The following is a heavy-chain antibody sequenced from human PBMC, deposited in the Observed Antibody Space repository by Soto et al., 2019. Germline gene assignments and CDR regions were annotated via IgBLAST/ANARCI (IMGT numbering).Heavy chain of an antibody. J-gene: IGHJ3*02. Sequence: SETLSLTCTVSGGSISSSSYYWGWIRQPPGKGLEWIGSIYYSGSTYYNPSLKSRVTISVDTSKNQFSLKLSSVTAADTAVYYCARCYYDSSPGNVGDALDIWGQGTMVTVSS. CDR1: GGSISSSSYY. D-gene: IGHD3-22*01. CDR3: ARCYYDSSPGNVGDALDI. CDR2: IYYSGST. V-gene: IGHV4-39*01.